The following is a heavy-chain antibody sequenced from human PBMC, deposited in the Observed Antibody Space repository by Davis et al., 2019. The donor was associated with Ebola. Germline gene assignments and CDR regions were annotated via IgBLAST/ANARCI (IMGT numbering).Heavy chain of an antibody. Sequence: PSETLSLTCAVYGGSFIGYYWSWIRQPPGKGLEWIGEINHSGSTNYNPSLKSRVTISVDTSKNKFSLKLSSVTAADTAVYYCAICIAAAGHFDYWGQGTLVTVSS. V-gene: IGHV4-34*01. CDR2: INHSGST. CDR3: AICIAAAGHFDY. D-gene: IGHD6-13*01. CDR1: GGSFIGYY. J-gene: IGHJ4*02.